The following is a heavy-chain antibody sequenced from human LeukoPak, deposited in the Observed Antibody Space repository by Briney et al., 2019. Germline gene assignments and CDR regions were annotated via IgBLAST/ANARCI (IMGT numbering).Heavy chain of an antibody. V-gene: IGHV1-69*11. CDR1: GYTFTSYY. D-gene: IGHD1-26*01. CDR3: TRVNLRGSQYNWFDP. Sequence: SVKVSCKASGYTFTSYYMHWVRQAPGQGLEWMGRITPVIGSVKYAQKFQGRMSIFADGSTTTAYMELNSLTSEDTAVYFCTRVNLRGSQYNWFDPWGQGTLVTVSS. J-gene: IGHJ5*02. CDR2: ITPVIGSV.